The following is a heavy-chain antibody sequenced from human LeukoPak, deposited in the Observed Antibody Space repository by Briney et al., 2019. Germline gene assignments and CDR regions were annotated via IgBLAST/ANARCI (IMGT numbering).Heavy chain of an antibody. CDR2: ISGSGGST. V-gene: IGHV3-23*01. Sequence: GGSLRLSCAASGFSLSSYDMSWVRQAPGKGLEWVSGISGSGGSTYYADSVKGRFTISRDTSKNALYLQMNSLRVEDTAVYYCAKVGQNYDILTYYFDYWGQGTLVTVSS. D-gene: IGHD3-9*01. CDR1: GFSLSSYD. J-gene: IGHJ4*02. CDR3: AKVGQNYDILTYYFDY.